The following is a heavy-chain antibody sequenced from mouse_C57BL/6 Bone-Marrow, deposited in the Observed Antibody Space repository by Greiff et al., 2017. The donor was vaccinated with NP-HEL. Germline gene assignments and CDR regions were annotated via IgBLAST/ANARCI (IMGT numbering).Heavy chain of an antibody. D-gene: IGHD4-1*01. CDR1: GFTFSSYA. CDR2: ISSGGDYI. CDR3: TRELNWDWYFDV. Sequence: EVQLQESGEGLVKPGGSLKLSCAASGFTFSSYAMSWVRQTPEKRLEWVAYISSGGDYIYYADTVKGRFTISRDNARNTLYLQMSSLKSEDTAMYYCTRELNWDWYFDVWGTGTTVTVSS. V-gene: IGHV5-9-1*02. J-gene: IGHJ1*03.